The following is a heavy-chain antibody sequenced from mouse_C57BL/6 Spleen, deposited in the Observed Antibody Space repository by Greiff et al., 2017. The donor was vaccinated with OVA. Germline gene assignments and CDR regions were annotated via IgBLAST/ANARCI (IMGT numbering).Heavy chain of an antibody. CDR3: ARRVDY. V-gene: IGHV1-82*01. CDR1: GYAFSSSW. CDR2: IHPGDGDT. J-gene: IGHJ2*01. Sequence: VQLQQSGPELVKPGASVKISCKASGYAFSSSWMNWVKQRPGKGLEWIGRIHPGDGDTNYNGKFKGKATLTADKSSSTAYMQLSSLTSEDSAVYFCARRVDYWGQGTTLTVSS.